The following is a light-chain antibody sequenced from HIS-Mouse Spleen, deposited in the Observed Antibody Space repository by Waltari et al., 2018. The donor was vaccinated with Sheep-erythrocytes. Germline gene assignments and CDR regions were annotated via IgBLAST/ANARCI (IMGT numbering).Light chain of an antibody. CDR3: CSYAGSYNYV. CDR2: DVS. J-gene: IGLJ1*01. Sequence: QSALTQPRSVSGSPGQSVTISCTGTSSDVGGYNYVSWYQQHTGKAPKLMIYDVSKRPWGVPDRFSGYKSGTTSSLPMSGLQAEDEADYYCCSYAGSYNYVFGTGTKVTVL. V-gene: IGLV2-11*01. CDR1: SSDVGGYNY.